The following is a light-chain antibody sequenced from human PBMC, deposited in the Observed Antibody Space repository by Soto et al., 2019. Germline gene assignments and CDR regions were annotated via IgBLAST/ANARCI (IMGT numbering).Light chain of an antibody. CDR2: GAS. J-gene: IGKJ1*01. V-gene: IGKV3-20*01. CDR3: QQSGSPSGWT. CDR1: QSVSNTF. Sequence: ENVLTQSPGTLSLSPGERATLSCRAGQSVSNTFLAWYQQKPGQAPRLLIYGASNRATGIPDRFSGSGSGTDFTLTISRLEPEDFAVYYYQQSGSPSGWTFGRGTKVEIK.